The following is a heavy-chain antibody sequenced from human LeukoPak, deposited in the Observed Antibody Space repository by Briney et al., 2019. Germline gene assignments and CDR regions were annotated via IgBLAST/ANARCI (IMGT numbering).Heavy chain of an antibody. CDR1: GYTFTGYY. Sequence: GASVKVSCKASGYTFTGYYMHWVRQAPGQGLEWMGWINPNSGGTNYAQKFQGRVTMNRDTSISTAYMELSRLRSDDTAVYYCARVAGSSGCFDYWGQGTLVTVSS. V-gene: IGHV1-2*02. CDR2: INPNSGGT. CDR3: ARVAGSSGCFDY. D-gene: IGHD6-19*01. J-gene: IGHJ4*02.